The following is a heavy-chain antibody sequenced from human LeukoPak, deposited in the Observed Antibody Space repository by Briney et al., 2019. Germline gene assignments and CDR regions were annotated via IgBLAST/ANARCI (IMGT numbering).Heavy chain of an antibody. D-gene: IGHD3-10*01. J-gene: IGHJ6*02. Sequence: SWIRQPPGKGLEWIGYIYYSGSTYYNPSLKSRVTISVDTSKNQFSLKLSSVTAADTAVYYCARDPGGSGSYYYYGMDVWGQGTTVTVSS. V-gene: IGHV4-30-4*01. CDR3: ARDPGGSGSYYYYGMDV. CDR2: IYYSGST.